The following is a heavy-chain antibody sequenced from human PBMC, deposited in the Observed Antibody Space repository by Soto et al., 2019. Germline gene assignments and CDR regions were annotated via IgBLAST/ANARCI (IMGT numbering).Heavy chain of an antibody. Sequence: PSETLSLTCAVSGGSISSGGYSWSWIRQPPGKGLEWIGYIYHSGSTYYNPSLKSRVTISVDTSKNQFSLKLSSVTAADTAVYYCARVTTMAIDAFDIWGQGTMVTVSS. CDR3: ARVTTMAIDAFDI. D-gene: IGHD3-10*01. J-gene: IGHJ3*02. V-gene: IGHV4-30-2*01. CDR2: IYHSGST. CDR1: GGSISSGGYS.